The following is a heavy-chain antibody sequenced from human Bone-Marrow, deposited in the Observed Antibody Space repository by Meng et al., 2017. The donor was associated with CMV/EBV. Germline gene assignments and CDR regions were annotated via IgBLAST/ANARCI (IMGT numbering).Heavy chain of an antibody. D-gene: IGHD1-26*01. CDR3: ARDSGSLLYYFDY. CDR2: ISSSSSYI. Sequence: GESLKISCAASGFTVSSYSMNWVRQAPGKGLEWVSSISSSSSYIYYADSVKGRFTISRDNAKNSLYLQMNSLRAEDTALYYCARDSGSLLYYFDYWGQGTLVTVSS. V-gene: IGHV3-21*04. CDR1: GFTVSSYS. J-gene: IGHJ4*02.